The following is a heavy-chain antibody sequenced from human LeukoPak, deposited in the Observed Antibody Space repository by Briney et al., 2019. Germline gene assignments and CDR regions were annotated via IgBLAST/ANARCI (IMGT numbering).Heavy chain of an antibody. Sequence: GGSLRLSCAASGFTFSSYGMHWVRQASGKGLEWVAVIWYDGSNKYYADSVKGRFTISRDNSKNTLYLQMNSLRAEDTAVYYCARGGGGIVVVPAANWFDSWGQGTLVTVPS. CDR3: ARGGGGIVVVPAANWFDS. D-gene: IGHD2-2*01. J-gene: IGHJ5*01. V-gene: IGHV3-33*01. CDR2: IWYDGSNK. CDR1: GFTFSSYG.